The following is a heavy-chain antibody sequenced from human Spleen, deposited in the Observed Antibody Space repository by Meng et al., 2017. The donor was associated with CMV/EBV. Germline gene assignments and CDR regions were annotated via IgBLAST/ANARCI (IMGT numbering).Heavy chain of an antibody. Sequence: VSGGSISSGDYFSSWIRQPPGKGLEWIGYIYYSGSTYYNPSLKSRVTISVDTSKNQFSLKLSSVTAADTAVYYCAREYTSSSNWFDPWGQGTLVTVSS. D-gene: IGHD6-6*01. CDR3: AREYTSSSNWFDP. CDR2: IYYSGST. V-gene: IGHV4-30-4*08. CDR1: GGSISSGDYF. J-gene: IGHJ5*02.